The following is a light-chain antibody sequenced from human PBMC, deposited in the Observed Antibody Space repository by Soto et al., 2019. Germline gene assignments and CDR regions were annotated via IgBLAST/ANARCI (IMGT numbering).Light chain of an antibody. CDR1: PRPSTW. Sequence: DIKMTQSPSTLSASVGDRVTITCRASPRPSTWLAWYQHKPGKAPNLLIYKASSLESGVPSRFSGSGSGTELTLTISSLQPDDVATYYCQKWGRYRTFGQGTKGEI. CDR3: QKWGRYRT. J-gene: IGKJ1*01. CDR2: KAS. V-gene: IGKV1-5*03.